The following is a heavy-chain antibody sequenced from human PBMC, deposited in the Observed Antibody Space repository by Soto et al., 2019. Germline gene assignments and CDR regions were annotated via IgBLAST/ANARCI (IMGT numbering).Heavy chain of an antibody. D-gene: IGHD6-19*01. CDR2: IYTSGST. Sequence: SETLSLTCTVSGGSISSYYWSWIRQPAGKGLEWIGRIYTSGSTNYNPSLKSRVTMSVDTSKNQFSLKLSSVTAADTAVYYCARADVAGTDYYYYYGMDVWGQGTTLTVS. J-gene: IGHJ6*02. CDR1: GGSISSYY. CDR3: ARADVAGTDYYYYYGMDV. V-gene: IGHV4-4*07.